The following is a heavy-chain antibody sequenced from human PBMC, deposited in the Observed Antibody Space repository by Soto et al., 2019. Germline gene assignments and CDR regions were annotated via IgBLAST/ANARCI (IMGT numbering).Heavy chain of an antibody. D-gene: IGHD5-12*01. CDR3: AREDGGYAQFDS. V-gene: IGHV1-69*08. CDR1: GGTFSSYT. J-gene: IGHJ4*02. Sequence: QVQLVQSGAEVKKPGSSVKVSCKASGGTFSSYTISWVRQAPGQGLEWMGRIIPILGIANYAQKFQGRVTLTADKSTSTAYMELSSLRSEDTAVYYCAREDGGYAQFDSWGQGTLVTVSS. CDR2: IIPILGIA.